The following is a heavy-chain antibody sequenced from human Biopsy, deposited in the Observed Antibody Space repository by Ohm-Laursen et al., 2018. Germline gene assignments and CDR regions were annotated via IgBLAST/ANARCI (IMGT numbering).Heavy chain of an antibody. CDR1: GESFNGYY. CDR3: ARGRTGG. D-gene: IGHD1/OR15-1a*01. J-gene: IGHJ4*02. CDR2: INHSGRT. Sequence: SETLSLTCPVYGESFNGYYWSWIRQTPGKGLEWIGEINHSGRTNYNPSLKSRVTISVDTSKNQFSLKVRSVTAEDTAVYYCARGRTGGWGQGTLVTVSS. V-gene: IGHV4-34*01.